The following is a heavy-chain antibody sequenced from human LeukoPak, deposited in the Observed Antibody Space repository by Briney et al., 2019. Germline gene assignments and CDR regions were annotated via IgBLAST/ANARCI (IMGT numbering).Heavy chain of an antibody. D-gene: IGHD5-24*01. CDR2: IKQDGSEK. V-gene: IGHV3-7*01. Sequence: GGSLRLSCAASGFTFSSYWMSWVRQAPGKGLEWVANIKQDGSEKYYVDSVKGRFTISRDNAKNSLYLQMNSLRAEDTAVYYCAGTDGLNYYYGMDVWGQGTTVTVSS. CDR3: AGTDGLNYYYGMDV. CDR1: GFTFSSYW. J-gene: IGHJ6*02.